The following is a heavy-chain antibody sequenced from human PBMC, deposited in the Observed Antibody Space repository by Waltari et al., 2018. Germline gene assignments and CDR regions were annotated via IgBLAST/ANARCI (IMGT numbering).Heavy chain of an antibody. J-gene: IGHJ4*02. CDR1: GGTFSSYA. CDR3: ARDLGDCSGGSCYLLGY. Sequence: QVQLVQSGAEVKKPGSSVKVSCKASGGTFSSYAISWVRQAPGQGLEWMGGIIPIFGTANYAQKFQGRVTITADESTSTAYMELSSLRSEDTAVYYCARDLGDCSGGSCYLLGYWGQGTLVTVSS. CDR2: IIPIFGTA. V-gene: IGHV1-69*13. D-gene: IGHD2-15*01.